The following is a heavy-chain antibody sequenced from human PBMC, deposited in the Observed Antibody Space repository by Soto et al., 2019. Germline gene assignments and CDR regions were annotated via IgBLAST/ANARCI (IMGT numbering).Heavy chain of an antibody. CDR2: INPSGGST. J-gene: IGHJ6*02. D-gene: IGHD7-27*01. Sequence: ASVKVSCKASGYTFTSYYMHWVRQAPGQGLEWMGIINPSGGSTSYAQKFQGRVTMTRDTSTSTVYMELSSLRSEDTAVYYCARVAPTGPYYYYGMDVWGQGTTVPVSS. V-gene: IGHV1-46*01. CDR3: ARVAPTGPYYYYGMDV. CDR1: GYTFTSYY.